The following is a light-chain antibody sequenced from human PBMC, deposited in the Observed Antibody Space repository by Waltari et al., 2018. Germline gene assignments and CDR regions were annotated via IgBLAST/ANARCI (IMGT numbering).Light chain of an antibody. J-gene: IGKJ3*01. CDR1: QSIDSY. CDR2: AAS. Sequence: DIPMAQSPSSLSASVGDRVTITCRASQSIDSYLNWYQQKPGKAPTLLIYAASTWQSGVPSRFSGSGSGTDFTLTISSLQPEDFATDYCQQSDSIPPQFTFGPGTKVDIK. V-gene: IGKV1-39*01. CDR3: QQSDSIPPQFT.